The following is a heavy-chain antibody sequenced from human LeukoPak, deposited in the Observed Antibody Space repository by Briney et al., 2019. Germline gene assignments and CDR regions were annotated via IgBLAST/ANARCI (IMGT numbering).Heavy chain of an antibody. D-gene: IGHD6-13*01. V-gene: IGHV5-51*01. CDR3: ARRLGGNTAASDDAFDI. J-gene: IGHJ3*02. CDR2: IYPCDSDT. Sequence: KVGESLKISCKGSGYTFTSYWIGWVRQMPGKGLEWMVIIYPCDSDTRYSPPFQGQVTMSGDTSIRTAFLQWSSLKASDTAMYYCARRLGGNTAASDDAFDIWGQGTMVTVSS. CDR1: GYTFTSYW.